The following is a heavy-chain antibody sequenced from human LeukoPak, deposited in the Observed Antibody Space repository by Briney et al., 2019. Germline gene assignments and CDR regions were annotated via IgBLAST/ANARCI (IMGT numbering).Heavy chain of an antibody. V-gene: IGHV4-39*01. CDR1: GVSISSSNSY. Sequence: SETLSFTCTVSGVSISSSNSYWGWIRQPPGKGLEWIGSIYYSGNTYYNASLKSQVSISIDTSKNQFSLRLTSVTAADTAVYYCARQTGSGLFILPGGQGTLATVSS. J-gene: IGHJ4*02. D-gene: IGHD3/OR15-3a*01. CDR2: IYYSGNT. CDR3: ARQTGSGLFILP.